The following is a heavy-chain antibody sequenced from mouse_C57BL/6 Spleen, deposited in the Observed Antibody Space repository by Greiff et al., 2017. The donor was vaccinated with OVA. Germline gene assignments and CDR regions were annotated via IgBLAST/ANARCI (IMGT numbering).Heavy chain of an antibody. CDR1: GYTFTDYN. CDR2: INPNNGGT. CDR3: ARTPLTVVEDYFDY. Sequence: EVKLQESGPELVKPGASVKMSCKASGYTFTDYNMHWVKQSHGKSLEWIGYINPNNGGTSYNQKFKGKATLTVNKSSSTAYMELRSLTSEDSAVYYGARTPLTVVEDYFDYWGQGTTLTVSS. D-gene: IGHD1-1*01. V-gene: IGHV1-22*01. J-gene: IGHJ2*01.